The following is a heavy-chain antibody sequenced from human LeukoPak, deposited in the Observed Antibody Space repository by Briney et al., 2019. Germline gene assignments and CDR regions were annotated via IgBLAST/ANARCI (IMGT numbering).Heavy chain of an antibody. Sequence: GGALRPSCAAPGFTFSNFWVDWVRPAPGKGLVWVSRINSDGSSINYADSVKGRFTISRDNAKNTLYLQMNSLRAEDTAVYYCTRGRTDSWGQGTLVTVSS. D-gene: IGHD5-24*01. V-gene: IGHV3-74*01. J-gene: IGHJ4*02. CDR2: INSDGSSI. CDR3: TRGRTDS. CDR1: GFTFSNFW.